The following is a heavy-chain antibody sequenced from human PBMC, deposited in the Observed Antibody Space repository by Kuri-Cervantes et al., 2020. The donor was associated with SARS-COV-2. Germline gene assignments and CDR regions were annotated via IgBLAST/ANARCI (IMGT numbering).Heavy chain of an antibody. Sequence: SETLSLTCTASGGSISSYYWSWIRQPAGKGLEWIGRIYTSGSTNYSPSLKSRVTMSVDTSKNQFSLKLSSVTAADTAVYYCARALANFWSGSDWYFDLWGRGTLVTVSS. CDR3: ARALANFWSGSDWYFDL. V-gene: IGHV4-4*07. J-gene: IGHJ2*01. D-gene: IGHD3-3*01. CDR2: IYTSGST. CDR1: GGSISSYY.